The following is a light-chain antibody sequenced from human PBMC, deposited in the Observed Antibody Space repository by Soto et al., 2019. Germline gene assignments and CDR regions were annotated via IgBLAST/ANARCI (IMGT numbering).Light chain of an antibody. V-gene: IGKV3-20*01. J-gene: IGKJ2*01. CDR2: GAS. CDR1: QRVNSSY. CDR3: QQYVNSPAT. Sequence: EIVLTQSPDTLYLSPGEGATLSCRASQRVNSSYLAWYQQKHDQAPRPLISGASDRAAGVPARVSGSGSGTDFTFSISRVEAEDFAVYYCQQYVNSPATFGQGTRLQIK.